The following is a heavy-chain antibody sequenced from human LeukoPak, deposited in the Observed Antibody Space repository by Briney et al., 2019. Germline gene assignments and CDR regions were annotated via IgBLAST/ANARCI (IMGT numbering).Heavy chain of an antibody. V-gene: IGHV3-7*01. Sequence: GGSLRLSRAASGFSFSSRWMSWVRQAPGKGLEWVANINQNGRETQHVDSVKGRFTISRDNAKNSLYLHMNSLRAEDTAVYYCARDGVRDGLYFDYWGQGTLVTVSS. CDR3: ARDGVRDGLYFDY. CDR1: GFSFSSRW. CDR2: INQNGRET. J-gene: IGHJ4*02. D-gene: IGHD5-24*01.